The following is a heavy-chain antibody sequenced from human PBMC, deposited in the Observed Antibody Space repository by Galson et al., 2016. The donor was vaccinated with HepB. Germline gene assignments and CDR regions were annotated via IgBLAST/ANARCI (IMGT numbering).Heavy chain of an antibody. D-gene: IGHD3-10*01. CDR3: ARGGDGDDAAFDI. CDR1: GYTFINYY. V-gene: IGHV1-46*01. J-gene: IGHJ3*02. CDR2: INPRIGST. Sequence: SVKVSCKAYGYTFINYYIHWVRQAPGQGLQWMGVINPRIGSTTYAQKVQGRVTMTRDTSTSTVYMELSSLRSEDTAVYYCARGGDGDDAAFDIWGQGTMVTVSS.